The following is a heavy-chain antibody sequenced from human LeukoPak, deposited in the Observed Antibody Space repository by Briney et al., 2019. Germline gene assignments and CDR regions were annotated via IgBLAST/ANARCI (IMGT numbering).Heavy chain of an antibody. CDR3: AREIGPIQLHLWGSAFDY. CDR1: GYSFTNYD. V-gene: IGHV1-46*01. J-gene: IGHJ4*02. D-gene: IGHD5-18*01. CDR2: INPSGGST. Sequence: EASVKVSCKASGYSFTNYDINWVRQATGQGLEWMGIINPSGGSTSYAQKFQGRVTMTRDTSTSTVYMKLSSLRSEDTAVYYCAREIGPIQLHLWGSAFDYWGQGTLVTVSS.